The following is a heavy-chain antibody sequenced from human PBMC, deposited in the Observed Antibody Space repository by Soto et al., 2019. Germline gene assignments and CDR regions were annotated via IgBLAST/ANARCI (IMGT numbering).Heavy chain of an antibody. CDR3: ARMLEVSTTPGYYYYGMDV. J-gene: IGHJ6*02. CDR1: GYTFTSYY. CDR2: INPSGGST. V-gene: IGHV1-46*01. D-gene: IGHD1-7*01. Sequence: ASVKVSCKASGYTFTSYYMHWVRQAPGQGLEWMGIINPSGGSTSYAQKFQGRVTMTRDTSTSTAYMELSRLRSDDTAVYYCARMLEVSTTPGYYYYGMDVWGQGTTVTVSS.